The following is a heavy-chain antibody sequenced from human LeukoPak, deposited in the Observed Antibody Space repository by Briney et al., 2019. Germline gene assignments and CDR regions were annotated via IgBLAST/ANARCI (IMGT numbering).Heavy chain of an antibody. V-gene: IGHV3-23*01. CDR3: AKGTALWELYDY. J-gene: IGHJ4*02. CDR1: GFTFSSYA. CDR2: VGDGDGVT. Sequence: GGSLRLSCAASGFTFSSYAMSWVRQAPGKGLQWVAAIVGDGDGVTCYTNSVKGRFTISRDISRNAVYLQMSSLTVEDTAIYYCAKGTALWELYDYWGQGTLVTVSS. D-gene: IGHD4-23*01.